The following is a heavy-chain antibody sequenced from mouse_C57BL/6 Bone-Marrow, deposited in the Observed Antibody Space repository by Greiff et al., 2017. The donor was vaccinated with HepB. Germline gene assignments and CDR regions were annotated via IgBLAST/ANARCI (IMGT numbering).Heavy chain of an antibody. CDR1: GYSITSGYD. D-gene: IGHD2-4*01. CDR2: ISYSGST. Sequence: EVKVEESGPGMVKPSQSLSLTCTVTGYSITSGYDWHWIRHFPGNKLEWMGYISYSGSTNYNPSLKSRISITHDTSKNHFFLKLNSVTTEDTATYYCARDYDYGAMDYWGQGTSVTVSS. CDR3: ARDYDYGAMDY. J-gene: IGHJ4*01. V-gene: IGHV3-1*01.